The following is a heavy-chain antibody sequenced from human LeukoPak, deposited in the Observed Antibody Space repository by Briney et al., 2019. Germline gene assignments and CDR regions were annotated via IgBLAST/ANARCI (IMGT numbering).Heavy chain of an antibody. CDR2: ISSSSSYI. CDR3: ARTPGGLYSSLDY. V-gene: IGHV3-21*01. J-gene: IGHJ4*02. D-gene: IGHD5-18*01. Sequence: PGGSLRLSCAASGFTFSSYAMHWVRQAPGKGLEWVSSISSSSSYIYYADSVKGRFTISRDNAKNSLYLQMNSLRAEDTAVYYCARTPGGLYSSLDYWGQGTLVTVSS. CDR1: GFTFSSYA.